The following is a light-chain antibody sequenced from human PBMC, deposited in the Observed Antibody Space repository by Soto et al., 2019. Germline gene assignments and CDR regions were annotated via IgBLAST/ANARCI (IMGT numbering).Light chain of an antibody. Sequence: QSVLTQPASVSGAPGQRVTISCTGGSSNIGAGYDVHWYRQLPGTAPELLIYDNSNRPSGVPARFSGSKSGTSASLAITGLQADDESDYYCQSYDTSLSGWVVFGGGTKLTVL. V-gene: IGLV1-40*01. CDR1: SSNIGAGYD. J-gene: IGLJ2*01. CDR2: DNS. CDR3: QSYDTSLSGWVV.